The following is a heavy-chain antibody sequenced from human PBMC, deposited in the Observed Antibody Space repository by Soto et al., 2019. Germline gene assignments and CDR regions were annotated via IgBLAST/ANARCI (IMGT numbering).Heavy chain of an antibody. CDR2: IWHDGNNK. CDR3: AKDRTVAARNFDY. D-gene: IGHD6-6*01. Sequence: PGGSLRLSCAASGFTFSNYGMHWVRQAPGKGLEWVAIIWHDGNNKYYADSVRGRFIISRDDSKNTLYLQMNSLRAEDSAVYYCAKDRTVAARNFDYWGQGTQVTVSS. CDR1: GFTFSNYG. V-gene: IGHV3-33*06. J-gene: IGHJ4*02.